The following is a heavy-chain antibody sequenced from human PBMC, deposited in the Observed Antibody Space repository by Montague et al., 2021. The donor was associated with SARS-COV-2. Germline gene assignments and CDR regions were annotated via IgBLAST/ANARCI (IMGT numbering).Heavy chain of an antibody. V-gene: IGHV4-39*01. J-gene: IGHJ6*03. CDR3: ARQDPYSKQKFYYYYYYMDV. CDR2: IYYSGST. D-gene: IGHD4-11*01. CDR1: GGSISSSSYY. Sequence: SETLSLTCTVSGGSISSSSYYWGWIRQPPGKGLEWIGSIYYSGSTYYNPSLKSRVTISVDTSKNQFSLKLSPVTAADTAVYYCARQDPYSKQKFYYYYYYMDVWGKGTTVTVSS.